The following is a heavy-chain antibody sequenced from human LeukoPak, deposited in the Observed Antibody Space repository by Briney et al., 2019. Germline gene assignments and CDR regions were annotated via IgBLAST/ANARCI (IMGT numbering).Heavy chain of an antibody. CDR3: ARQGYTNNLGGYFGDKDDGFDL. D-gene: IGHD3-9*01. J-gene: IGHJ3*01. CDR1: GYTFTSYG. V-gene: IGHV1-69*13. Sequence: GASVKVSCKASGYTFTSYGITWVRQAPGQGLEWMGRIIPIFGTPNYAQKFQDRVTITADESRSTAYMELSGLRFEDTAVYYCARQGYTNNLGGYFGDKDDGFDLWGQGTMVTVSS. CDR2: IIPIFGTP.